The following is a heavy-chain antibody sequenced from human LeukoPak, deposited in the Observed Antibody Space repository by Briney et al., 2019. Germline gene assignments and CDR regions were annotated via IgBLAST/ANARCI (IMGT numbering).Heavy chain of an antibody. V-gene: IGHV3-21*01. J-gene: IGHJ4*02. CDR1: GFTFSSYS. Sequence: PGGSLRLSCVASGFTFSSYSMNWVRQAPGKGLEWVSFISSSSSYIYYADSVKGRFTISRDNAKNSLYLQMNSLRAEDTAVYFCARAPRGYCSGGSCFDSWGQGTLVTVSS. CDR2: ISSSSSYI. D-gene: IGHD2-15*01. CDR3: ARAPRGYCSGGSCFDS.